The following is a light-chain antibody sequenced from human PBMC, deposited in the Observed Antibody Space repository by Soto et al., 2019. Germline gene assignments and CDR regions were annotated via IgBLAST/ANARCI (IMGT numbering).Light chain of an antibody. V-gene: IGKV3D-15*01. J-gene: IGKJ5*01. CDR3: QQHNQWPIT. CDR1: QNVDTKY. Sequence: EIVLTQSPGTLSLSPWERATLSCRASQNVDTKYLAWYQQKPGQAPRLLIYYISTRATGIPARFSGSGSGTEFTLTINSLQSEDSAVYYCQQHNQWPITFGQGTRLEIK. CDR2: YIS.